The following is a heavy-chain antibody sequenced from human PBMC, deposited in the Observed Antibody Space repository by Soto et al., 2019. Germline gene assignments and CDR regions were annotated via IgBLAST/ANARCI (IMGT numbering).Heavy chain of an antibody. CDR3: ARGKGAGIAAAGATTNHFDY. CDR1: GFTFSSYW. D-gene: IGHD6-13*01. V-gene: IGHV3-7*01. J-gene: IGHJ4*02. Sequence: GGSLRLSCAASGFTFSSYWMSWVRQTPGKGLEWVANIKQDGSEKYYADSVKGRFTISRDNAKNSLYLQMNSLRDEDTAVYYCARGKGAGIAAAGATTNHFDYWGQGTLVTVSS. CDR2: IKQDGSEK.